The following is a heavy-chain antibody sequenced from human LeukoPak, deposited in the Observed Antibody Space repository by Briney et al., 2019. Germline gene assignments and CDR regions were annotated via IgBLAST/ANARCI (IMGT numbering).Heavy chain of an antibody. CDR1: GGSISSYY. V-gene: IGHV4-4*07. CDR3: AGGDYNWNGWALAFDY. CDR2: IYTSGST. D-gene: IGHD1-1*01. J-gene: IGHJ4*02. Sequence: PSETLSLTCTVSGGSISSYYWSWIRQPAGKGLEWIGRIYTSGSTNYNPSLRSRVTMSVDTSKNQFSLKLSSVTAADTAVYYCAGGDYNWNGWALAFDYWGQGTLVTVSS.